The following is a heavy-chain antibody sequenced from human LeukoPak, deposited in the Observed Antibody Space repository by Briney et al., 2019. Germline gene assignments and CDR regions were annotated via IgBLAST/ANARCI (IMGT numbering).Heavy chain of an antibody. J-gene: IGHJ6*03. D-gene: IGHD5-24*01. CDR2: IYPGDSDT. CDR1: GYSFTSYW. V-gene: IGHV5-51*01. CDR3: ARLRRGRWLQSAYYYMDV. Sequence: GESLKISCKGSGYSFTSYWIGWVRQMPGKGLEWMGIIYPGDSDTRYSPSFQGQVTISADKSISTAYLQWSSLKASDTAMYYCARLRRGRWLQSAYYYMDVWGKGTTVTVSS.